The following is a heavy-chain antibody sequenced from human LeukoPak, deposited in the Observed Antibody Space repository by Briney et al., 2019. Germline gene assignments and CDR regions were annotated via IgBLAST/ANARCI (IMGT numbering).Heavy chain of an antibody. D-gene: IGHD1-20*01. CDR2: INPNGDAT. CDR3: ARPLFCAFDNCGYWLDP. J-gene: IGHJ5*02. V-gene: IGHV1-46*01. CDR1: GCTFTKYL. Sequence: ASVQVSCETSGCTFTKYLIHWVRQAPGQGLEWVGTINPNGDATNYAPRLQGRLTLTQDTSTSTVYMELRGLTPDDTAVYYCARPLFCAFDNCGYWLDPWGPGTLVTVSS.